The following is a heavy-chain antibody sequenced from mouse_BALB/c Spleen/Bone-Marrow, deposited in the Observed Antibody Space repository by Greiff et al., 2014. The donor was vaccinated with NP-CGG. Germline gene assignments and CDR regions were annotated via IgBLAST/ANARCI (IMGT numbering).Heavy chain of an antibody. CDR2: IHPNSGNT. J-gene: IGHJ1*01. CDR3: ARSTTATYFDV. V-gene: IGHV1S130*01. D-gene: IGHD1-2*01. CDR1: GYTSTSSW. Sequence: QVHVKQSGSVLVRPGASVKLSYKASGYTSTSSWMHWAKQRPGQGLEWIGEIHPNSGNTNYNEKFKGKATLTVDTSSSTAYVDLSSLTSEDSAVYYCARSTTATYFDVWGAGTTVTVSS.